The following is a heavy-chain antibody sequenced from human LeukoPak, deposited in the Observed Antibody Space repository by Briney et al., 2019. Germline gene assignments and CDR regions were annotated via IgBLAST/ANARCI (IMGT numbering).Heavy chain of an antibody. J-gene: IGHJ5*02. V-gene: IGHV3-48*04. CDR1: GFTFSIFT. Sequence: GGSLRLSCAASGFTFSIFTMNWVRQAPGKGLEWVSYISSNSGTIYYADSVKGRFTISRDNAKNSLYLQMNSLRAEDTAVYYCAREVVVVTSWFDPWGQGTLVTVSS. CDR3: AREVVVVTSWFDP. CDR2: ISSNSGTI. D-gene: IGHD3-22*01.